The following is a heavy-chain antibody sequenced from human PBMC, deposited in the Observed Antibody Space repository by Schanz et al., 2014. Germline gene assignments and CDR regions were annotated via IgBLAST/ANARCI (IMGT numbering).Heavy chain of an antibody. J-gene: IGHJ4*02. CDR1: GFTFKGYA. D-gene: IGHD3-3*01. V-gene: IGHV3-48*02. CDR2: ISNRGTTT. CDR3: AATTILAD. Sequence: EVQLVESGGGLVQPGGSLRLSCTASGFTFKGYAMNWVRQGPGKGVEAISYISNRGTTTNYADSVKGRFTISRDNARDSLYLQMNSLRDEDTAVYYCAATTILADWGQGTLVAVSS.